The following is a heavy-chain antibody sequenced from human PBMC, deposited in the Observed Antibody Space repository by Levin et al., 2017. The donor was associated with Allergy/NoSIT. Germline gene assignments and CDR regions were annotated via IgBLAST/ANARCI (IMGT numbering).Heavy chain of an antibody. CDR3: ARVGYDFWSGYYTDYYGMDV. Sequence: ASVKVSCKASGGTFSSYAISWVRQAPGQGLEWMGGIIPIFGTANYAQKFQGRVTITADESTSTAYMELSSLRSEDTAVYYCARVGYDFWSGYYTDYYGMDVWGQGTTVTVSS. V-gene: IGHV1-69*13. CDR1: GGTFSSYA. J-gene: IGHJ6*02. D-gene: IGHD3-3*01. CDR2: IIPIFGTA.